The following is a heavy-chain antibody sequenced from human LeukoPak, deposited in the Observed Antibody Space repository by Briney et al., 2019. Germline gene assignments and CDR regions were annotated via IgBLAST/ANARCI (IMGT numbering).Heavy chain of an antibody. CDR3: ARALIGYYFDY. D-gene: IGHD2-8*01. V-gene: IGHV3-66*01. CDR2: IYSGGST. Sequence: PGGSLRLSCGASGFTVSRNYMSWVRQAPGKGLEWVSVIYSGGSTYYADSVKGRFTISRDNSKNSLYLQMNSLRAEDTAVYYCARALIGYYFDYWGQGTLVTVSS. CDR1: GFTVSRNY. J-gene: IGHJ4*02.